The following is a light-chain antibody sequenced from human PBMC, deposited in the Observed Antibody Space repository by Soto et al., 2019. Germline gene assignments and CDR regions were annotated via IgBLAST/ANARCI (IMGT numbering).Light chain of an antibody. CDR3: QQFNDWPRT. V-gene: IGKV3-15*01. J-gene: IGKJ1*01. CDR2: DAS. Sequence: EQAMTQSPATLSVSPGARATLSCRASQSVSSKLAWYQQKPGQAPRLLIYDASTRATGIPARFSVSVSGTAGTITICSLQSEDGSVYDCQQFNDWPRTFGQGTKVDI. CDR1: QSVSSK.